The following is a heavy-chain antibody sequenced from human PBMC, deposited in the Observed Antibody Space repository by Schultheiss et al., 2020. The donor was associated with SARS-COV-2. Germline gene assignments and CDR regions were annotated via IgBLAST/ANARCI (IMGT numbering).Heavy chain of an antibody. V-gene: IGHV3-74*01. Sequence: GGSLRLSCAASGFTVSSNYMSWVRQAPGKGLVWVSRTNSDGNITSYADSVRGRFTISRDNAKNSLYLQMNSLKTEDTAVYYCAREYYYDSSGYYPPVGLDYWGQGTLVTVSS. CDR1: GFTVSSNY. CDR2: TNSDGNIT. J-gene: IGHJ4*02. CDR3: AREYYYDSSGYYPPVGLDY. D-gene: IGHD3-22*01.